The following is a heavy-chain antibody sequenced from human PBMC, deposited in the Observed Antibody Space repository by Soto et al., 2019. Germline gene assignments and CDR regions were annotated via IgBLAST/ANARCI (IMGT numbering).Heavy chain of an antibody. V-gene: IGHV4-34*01. J-gene: IGHJ6*03. D-gene: IGHD2-15*01. Sequence: QVQLQQWGAGLLKPSETLSLTCAVYGGSFSGYYWSWIRQPPGKGLEWSGEINHSGSTNYNPSLKSRVTISVDTSKKQFSLKLRSVTAADTAVYYCARVLRYCSGGSCYSRSYYYYMDVWGKGTTVTVSS. CDR1: GGSFSGYY. CDR3: ARVLRYCSGGSCYSRSYYYYMDV. CDR2: INHSGST.